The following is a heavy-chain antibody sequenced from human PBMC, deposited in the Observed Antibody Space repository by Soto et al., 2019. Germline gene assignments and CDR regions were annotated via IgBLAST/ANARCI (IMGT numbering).Heavy chain of an antibody. D-gene: IGHD6-19*01. CDR1: GDSYSISTYS. J-gene: IGHJ5*02. CDR2: IYQSGVT. V-gene: IGHV4-30-2*01. Sequence: TLSLTCTVSGDSYSISTYSWSWIRQPPGKALEWVGFIYQSGVTSYNPSLGSRVTISLDRSNNQCSLRLSSVTAADTAVYYCAGMPYTSGLRFDHWGQGTLVTVSS. CDR3: AGMPYTSGLRFDH.